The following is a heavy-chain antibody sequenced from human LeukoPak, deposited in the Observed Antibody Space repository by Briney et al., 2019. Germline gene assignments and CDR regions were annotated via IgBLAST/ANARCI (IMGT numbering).Heavy chain of an antibody. CDR2: FDPEDGET. D-gene: IGHD2-15*01. Sequence: ASVKVSCKVSGYTLTELSMHWVRQAPGKGHEWMGGFDPEDGETIYAQKFQGRVTMTEDTSTDTAYMELSSLRSEDTAVYYCATNYCSGGSCYPNWFDPWGQGTLVTVSS. V-gene: IGHV1-24*01. CDR3: ATNYCSGGSCYPNWFDP. J-gene: IGHJ5*02. CDR1: GYTLTELS.